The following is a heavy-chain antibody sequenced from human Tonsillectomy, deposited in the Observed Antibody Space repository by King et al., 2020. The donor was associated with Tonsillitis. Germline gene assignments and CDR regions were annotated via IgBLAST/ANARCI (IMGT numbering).Heavy chain of an antibody. CDR2: ISTSGSTI. Sequence: VQLVESGGGFIQPGGSLRLSCAASGFTFSSYEMNWVRQAPGKGLEWVSYISTSGSTIYYADSVKGRFNISRDNAKSSLYLQMNSLRVEDTADYYCARVPASGLYADYWGQGTLVTVSS. CDR3: ARVPASGLYADY. CDR1: GFTFSSYE. V-gene: IGHV3-48*03. J-gene: IGHJ4*02. D-gene: IGHD6-19*01.